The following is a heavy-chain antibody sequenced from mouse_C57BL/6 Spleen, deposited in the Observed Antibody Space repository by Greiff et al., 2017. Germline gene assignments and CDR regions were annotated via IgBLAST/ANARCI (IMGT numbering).Heavy chain of an antibody. CDR1: GYTFTSYG. J-gene: IGHJ2*01. CDR3: ARSLYDGYIFDY. Sequence: VMLVESGAELARPGASVKLSCKASGYTFTSYGISWVKQRTGQGLEWIGEIYPRSGNTYYNEKFKGKATLTADKSSSTAYMELRSLTSEDSAVYFCARSLYDGYIFDYWGQGTTLTVSS. CDR2: IYPRSGNT. D-gene: IGHD2-3*01. V-gene: IGHV1-81*01.